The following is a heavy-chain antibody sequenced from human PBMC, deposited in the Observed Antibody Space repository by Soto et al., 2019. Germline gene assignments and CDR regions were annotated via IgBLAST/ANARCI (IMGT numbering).Heavy chain of an antibody. D-gene: IGHD3-22*01. CDR1: GFTFSDKY. CDR3: ARDLGYYDSSGYFDY. Sequence: QVQLVESGGGLVKPGGSLRLSCAASGFTFSDKYMSWIRQAPGKGLEWVSLISSSGNLIYYADSVKGRFTISRDNAKNSLYLQMNSLRAEDMAVYYCARDLGYYDSSGYFDYWGQGTLVTVSS. CDR2: ISSSGNLI. J-gene: IGHJ4*02. V-gene: IGHV3-11*01.